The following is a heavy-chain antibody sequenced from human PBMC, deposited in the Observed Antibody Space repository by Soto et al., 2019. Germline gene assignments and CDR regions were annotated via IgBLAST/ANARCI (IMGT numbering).Heavy chain of an antibody. V-gene: IGHV3-74*01. D-gene: IGHD2-2*01. CDR2: INSDGSNT. CDR3: ARGGVPAAMSY. J-gene: IGHJ4*02. CDR1: GFTFSSFW. Sequence: EVQLVESGGGLVQPGGSLRLSCAASGFTFSSFWMHWVRQAPGEGLVWVSRINSDGSNTNYADSVKGRFTISRGNAKNTLYLQMNSLRAEDTAVYYCARGGVPAAMSYWGQGTLVTVSS.